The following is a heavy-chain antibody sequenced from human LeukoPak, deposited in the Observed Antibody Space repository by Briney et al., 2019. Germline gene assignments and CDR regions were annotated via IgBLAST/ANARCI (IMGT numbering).Heavy chain of an antibody. V-gene: IGHV1-8*01. CDR1: GYTFSNYD. CDR2: MNPNSGNT. CDR3: AGATKQPDEFDY. Sequence: ASVKVSCKASGYTFSNYDINWVRQATGQGLEWMGWMNPNSGNTGYAQKFQGRVTMTRNTSISTAHMELSSLRSEDTAVYYCAGATKQPDEFDYWGQGTLVTVSS. J-gene: IGHJ4*02. D-gene: IGHD1-26*01.